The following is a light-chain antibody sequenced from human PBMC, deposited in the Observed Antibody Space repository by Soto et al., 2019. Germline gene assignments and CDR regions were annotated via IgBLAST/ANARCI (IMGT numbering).Light chain of an antibody. J-gene: IGLJ2*01. CDR2: EDN. CDR1: KLGDKY. CDR3: QAWDSSTGV. Sequence: SYELTQPPSVSVSPGQTASITCSGDKLGDKYVGWYQQKPGQSPVLVIYEDNKRPSGIPERFSGSNSGNTATLTISGTQAMDEADYYCQAWDSSTGVFGGGTQLTVL. V-gene: IGLV3-1*01.